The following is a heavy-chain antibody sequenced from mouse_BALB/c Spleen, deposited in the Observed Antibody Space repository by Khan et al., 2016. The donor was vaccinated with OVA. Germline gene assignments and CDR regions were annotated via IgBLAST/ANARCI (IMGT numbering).Heavy chain of an antibody. Sequence: VQLKQSGPELVRPGASVKISCTASGYSFTGYFMNWVMQSHGKSLEWIGRINPHIGETFYNQRFTDKATLTVDESSSTAHMGLRSLASEDSAVYYCTRIYRSDFDYWGQGTTLTVSS. CDR2: INPHIGET. CDR1: GYSFTGYF. CDR3: TRIYRSDFDY. D-gene: IGHD1-1*01. V-gene: IGHV1-20*02. J-gene: IGHJ2*01.